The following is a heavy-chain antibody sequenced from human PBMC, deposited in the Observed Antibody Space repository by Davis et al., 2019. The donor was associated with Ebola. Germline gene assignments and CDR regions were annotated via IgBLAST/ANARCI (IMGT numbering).Heavy chain of an antibody. CDR3: ARQMVGLFDY. D-gene: IGHD2-8*01. J-gene: IGHJ4*02. CDR2: IFYTGNT. Sequence: MPSETLSLTCTVSAGSINSNSYYWGWVRQPPGKGLEWIAHIFYTGNTYYNPSLKSRVAMSVDTSKNQFSLRLSSVTAADTAIYYCARQMVGLFDYWGQGTLVTVSS. CDR1: AGSINSNSYY. V-gene: IGHV4-39*01.